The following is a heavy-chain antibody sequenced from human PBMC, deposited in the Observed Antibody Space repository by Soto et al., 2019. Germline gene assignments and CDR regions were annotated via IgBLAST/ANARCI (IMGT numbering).Heavy chain of an antibody. J-gene: IGHJ6*02. D-gene: IGHD6-6*01. CDR1: GGTFSSYA. Sequence: ASVKVSCKASGGTFSSYAISWVRQAPGQGLEWMGGIIPIFGTANYAQKFQGRVTITADESTSTAYMELSSLRSEDTAVYYCAGVSYSSSDYYYYGMDVWGQGTTVTV. V-gene: IGHV1-69*13. CDR3: AGVSYSSSDYYYYGMDV. CDR2: IIPIFGTA.